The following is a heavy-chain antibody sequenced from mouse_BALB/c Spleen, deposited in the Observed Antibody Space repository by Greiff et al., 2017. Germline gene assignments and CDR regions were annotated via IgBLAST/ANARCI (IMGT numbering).Heavy chain of an antibody. CDR2: IYPGDGDT. D-gene: IGHD2-4*01. J-gene: IGHJ1*01. V-gene: IGHV1-87*01. Sequence: QVQLQQSGAELARPGASVKLSCKASGYTFTSYWMQWVKQRPGQGLEWIGAIYPGDGDTRYTQKFKGKATLTADKSSSTAYMQLSSLASEDSAVYYCARRITMIGDCYFDVWGAGTTVTVSS. CDR1: GYTFTSYW. CDR3: ARRITMIGDCYFDV.